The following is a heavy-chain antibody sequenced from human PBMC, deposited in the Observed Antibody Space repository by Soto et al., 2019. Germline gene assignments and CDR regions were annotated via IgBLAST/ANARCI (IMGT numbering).Heavy chain of an antibody. Sequence: LRLSCAASGFTFSSYWMHWVRQAPGKGLVWVSRITSDGSSTSYADSVKGRFTISRDNAKNTLYLQMNSLRAEDTAVYYCARESRDGYNYYFDYWGQGTLVTVSS. CDR2: ITSDGSST. D-gene: IGHD5-12*01. V-gene: IGHV3-74*01. CDR3: ARESRDGYNYYFDY. J-gene: IGHJ4*02. CDR1: GFTFSSYW.